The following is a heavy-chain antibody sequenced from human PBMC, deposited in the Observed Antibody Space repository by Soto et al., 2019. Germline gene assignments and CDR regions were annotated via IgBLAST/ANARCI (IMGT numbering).Heavy chain of an antibody. CDR1: GYNFTNFV. CDR2: ISTRSGNT. Sequence: QVQLLQSGAEVKKPGASVTVSCKASGYNFTNFVISWVRQAPGQGLEWMGWISTRSGNTDYAQNVKGRLTITTDTPTRTVYVELRALRSGDTAMYYCARVRAGGYGDYVFANWGQGTLVTVSS. J-gene: IGHJ4*02. CDR3: ARVRAGGYGDYVFAN. D-gene: IGHD4-17*01. V-gene: IGHV1-18*01.